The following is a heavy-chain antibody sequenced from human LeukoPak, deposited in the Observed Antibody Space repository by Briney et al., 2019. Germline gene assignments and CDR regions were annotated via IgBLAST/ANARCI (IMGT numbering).Heavy chain of an antibody. CDR1: GGSFSGYY. CDR3: ARGRDY. J-gene: IGHJ4*02. Sequence: TPSETLSLTCAVYGGSFSGYYWSWIRQPPGKGLEWIGEINHSGSTNYNPSLKSRVTISADTSKNQFSLKLSSVTAADTAVYYCARGRDYWGQGTLVTVSS. V-gene: IGHV4-34*01. CDR2: INHSGST.